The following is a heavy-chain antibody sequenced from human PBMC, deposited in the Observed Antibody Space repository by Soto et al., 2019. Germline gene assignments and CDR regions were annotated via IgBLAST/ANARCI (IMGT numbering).Heavy chain of an antibody. Sequence: QVQLPESGPGLVKPSQTLSLTCTVSGASISSADYYWSWIRQPPGKGLEWIGYFHSSGATYKDPSLKSRVTISVDTSKNQISLKLDSVTAADTAIYYCASIWFGYFDYWGHGTLVTISS. CDR1: GASISSADYY. D-gene: IGHD3-10*01. J-gene: IGHJ4*01. CDR2: FHSSGAT. V-gene: IGHV4-30-4*01. CDR3: ASIWFGYFDY.